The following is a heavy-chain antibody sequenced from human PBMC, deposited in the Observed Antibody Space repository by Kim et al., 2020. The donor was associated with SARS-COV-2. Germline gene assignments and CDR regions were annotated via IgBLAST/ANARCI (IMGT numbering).Heavy chain of an antibody. CDR1: GGSISSSNW. CDR3: ARDRYNWNDQTAYYYYGMDV. J-gene: IGHJ6*02. CDR2: IYHSGST. Sequence: SETLSLTCAVSGGSISSSNWWSWVRQPPGKGLEWIGEIYHSGSTNYNPSLKSRVTISVDKSKNQFSLKLSSVTAADTAVYYCARDRYNWNDQTAYYYYGMDVWGQGTTVTVSS. V-gene: IGHV4-4*02. D-gene: IGHD1-1*01.